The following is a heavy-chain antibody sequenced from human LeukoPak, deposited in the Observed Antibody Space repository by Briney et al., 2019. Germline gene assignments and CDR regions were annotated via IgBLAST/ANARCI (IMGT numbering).Heavy chain of an antibody. CDR2: ISSSSSYI. J-gene: IGHJ4*02. CDR3: ARDYGYYYDSSGYYAD. D-gene: IGHD3-22*01. Sequence: GGSLRLSCAASGFTFSSYSMNWVRQAPGKGLEWVSSISSSSSYIYYADSVKGRFTISRDNAKNSLYLQMNSLRAEDTAVYYCARDYGYYYDSSGYYADWGQGTLVTVSS. CDR1: GFTFSSYS. V-gene: IGHV3-21*01.